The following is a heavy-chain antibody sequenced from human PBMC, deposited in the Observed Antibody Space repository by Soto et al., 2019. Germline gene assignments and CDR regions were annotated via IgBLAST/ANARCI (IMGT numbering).Heavy chain of an antibody. Sequence: EVQLVESGGGLVQPGRSLRLSCAASGFTFDDYAMHWVRQAPGKGLEWVSGISWNSGSIGYADSVKGRFTISRDNAKNSLYLQMNSLRAEDTALYYCAKDTSYGDIWGQGTMVTVSS. D-gene: IGHD4-17*01. CDR1: GFTFDDYA. V-gene: IGHV3-9*01. J-gene: IGHJ3*02. CDR3: AKDTSYGDI. CDR2: ISWNSGSI.